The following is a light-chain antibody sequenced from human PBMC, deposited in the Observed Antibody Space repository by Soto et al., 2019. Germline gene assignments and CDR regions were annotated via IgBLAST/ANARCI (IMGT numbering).Light chain of an antibody. V-gene: IGLV2-23*01. J-gene: IGLJ1*01. CDR3: CSYAGNSYV. Sequence: QSVLTQPASVSGSPGQSITISCTGTRSDVGTYNLVSWYQQHPGKAPKLMIYEGTKRPSGVSNRSSGSKSGNTASLTISGLQAEDDADYYCCSYAGNSYVFGTGTKVPS. CDR1: RSDVGTYNL. CDR2: EGT.